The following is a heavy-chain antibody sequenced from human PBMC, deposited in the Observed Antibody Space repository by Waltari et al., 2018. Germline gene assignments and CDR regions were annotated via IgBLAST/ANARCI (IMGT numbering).Heavy chain of an antibody. D-gene: IGHD2-21*02. CDR1: GFVPGILS. J-gene: IGHJ4*02. CDR3: ATEGGVTGFDD. V-gene: IGHV1-24*01. CDR2: FDPELRKT. Sequence: AHPVHSGAEVKTPGASVKVSCQGSGFVPGILSMHWVRQAPGKGLEWMGGFDPELRKTINARKFQGRVTMTEDTATDTAYLDLTSLRADDTAVYYCATEGGVTGFDDWVQGTLVTVSS.